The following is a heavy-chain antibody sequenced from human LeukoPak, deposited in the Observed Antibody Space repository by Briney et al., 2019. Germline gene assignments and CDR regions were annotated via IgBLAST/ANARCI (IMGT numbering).Heavy chain of an antibody. CDR3: ARGARGYGDNFDY. V-gene: IGHV1-46*01. Sequence: ASVKVSCKSSGYTFTSYYMHGVRQAPGQGLEWVGIINHSGGSTSYAQKFQRRVTMNRDMSTSTVYMELSSLRSEDPAVYYCARGARGYGDNFDYWGQGTLVNGSP. CDR1: GYTFTSYY. CDR2: INHSGGST. D-gene: IGHD4-17*01. J-gene: IGHJ4*01.